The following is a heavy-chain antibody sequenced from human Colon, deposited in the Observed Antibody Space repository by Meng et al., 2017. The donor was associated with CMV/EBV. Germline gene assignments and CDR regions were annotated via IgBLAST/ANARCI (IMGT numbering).Heavy chain of an antibody. CDR3: ARNRLECGGDCYFADS. J-gene: IGHJ5*02. D-gene: IGHD2-21*02. V-gene: IGHV3-66*01. CDR2: IYDTGRT. CDR1: GFSVRNNY. Sequence: GESLKISCAASGFSVRNNYISWVRQGPGKGLEWVSVIYDTGRTYYAGSVKGRFTVSRDESKNTVFLQMNNLRAEDTAVYYCARNRLECGGDCYFADSWGQGTLVTVSS.